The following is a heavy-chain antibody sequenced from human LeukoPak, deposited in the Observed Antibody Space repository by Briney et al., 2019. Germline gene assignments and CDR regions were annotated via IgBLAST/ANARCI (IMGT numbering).Heavy chain of an antibody. Sequence: GGSLRLSCAASGFKFDDYGMSWVRQAPVKGLEWVSGINWNGGSTGYADSVKGRFTISRDNAKNSLYLQMDSLRAEDTALYYCARGATGTTFDYWGQGTLVTVSS. D-gene: IGHD1-1*01. CDR1: GFKFDDYG. V-gene: IGHV3-20*04. CDR2: INWNGGST. CDR3: ARGATGTTFDY. J-gene: IGHJ4*02.